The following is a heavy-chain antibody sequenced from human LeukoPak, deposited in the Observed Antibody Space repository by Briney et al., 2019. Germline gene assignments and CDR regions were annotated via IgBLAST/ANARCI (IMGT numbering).Heavy chain of an antibody. J-gene: IGHJ3*02. Sequence: SETLSLTCTVSGGSISSYYWSWIRQPPGKGLESIGYIYYSGSTNYNPSLKSRVTISVDTSKNQFSLKLSSVTAADTAVYYCARGGTMIVVVISDAFDIWGQGTLVTVSS. CDR1: GGSISSYY. V-gene: IGHV4-59*01. CDR3: ARGGTMIVVVISDAFDI. CDR2: IYYSGST. D-gene: IGHD3-22*01.